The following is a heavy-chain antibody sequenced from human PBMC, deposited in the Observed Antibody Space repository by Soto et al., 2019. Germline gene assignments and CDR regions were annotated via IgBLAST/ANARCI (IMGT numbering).Heavy chain of an antibody. CDR1: GFIFINFA. D-gene: IGHD3-16*02. J-gene: IGHJ4*02. V-gene: IGHV3-23*01. CDR3: VTAVRTRLDN. Sequence: GGSLRLSCAASGFIFINFAMYWVRRAPGKGLEWVSSIRQSGDRSSYADSAKGRFTISRDNSKNTLYLQMNGLRLDDTAVYYCVTAVRTRLDNWGPGTLVTVSS. CDR2: IRQSGDRS.